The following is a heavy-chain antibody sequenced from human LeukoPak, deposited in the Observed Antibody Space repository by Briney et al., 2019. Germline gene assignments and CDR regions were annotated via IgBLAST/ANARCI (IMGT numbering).Heavy chain of an antibody. J-gene: IGHJ5*02. CDR2: IYYSGST. CDR1: GGSISSSSYY. D-gene: IGHD3-10*01. V-gene: IGHV4-39*01. CDR3: ARSGTYYNNWFDP. Sequence: SETLSLTCTVSGGSISSSSYYWGWIRQPPGKGLDWIGSIYYSGSTYYNPSLKSRFTISVDTSKNQFSLNLNSVTAADTAVYYCARSGTYYNNWFDPWGQGTLVIVSS.